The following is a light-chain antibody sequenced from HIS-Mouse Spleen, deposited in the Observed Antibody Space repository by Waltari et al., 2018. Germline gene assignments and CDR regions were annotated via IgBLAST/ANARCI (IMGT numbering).Light chain of an antibody. CDR1: KFGDKY. V-gene: IGLV3-1*01. CDR3: QAWDSSTVV. CDR2: QDS. Sequence: SYELTHPPSASVSPGQTASITCSGDKFGDKYDCWYQQKPGQSHVLVIYQDSKRPSGIPERFSGSNSGNTATLTISGTQAMDEADYYCQAWDSSTVVFGGGTKLTVL. J-gene: IGLJ2*01.